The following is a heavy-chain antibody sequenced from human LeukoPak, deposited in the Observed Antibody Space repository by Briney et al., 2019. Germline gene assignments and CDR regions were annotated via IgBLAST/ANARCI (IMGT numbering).Heavy chain of an antibody. CDR3: AREVITIFGVVTGLDY. V-gene: IGHV4-30-4*08. CDR1: GGSISSGDYY. CDR2: IYYSGST. J-gene: IGHJ4*02. Sequence: SETLSLTXTVSGGSISSGDYYWSWIRQPPGKGLEWIGYIYYSGSTYYNPSLKSRVTISVDTSKNQFSLKLSSVTAADTAVYHCAREVITIFGVVTGLDYWGQGTLVTVSS. D-gene: IGHD3-3*01.